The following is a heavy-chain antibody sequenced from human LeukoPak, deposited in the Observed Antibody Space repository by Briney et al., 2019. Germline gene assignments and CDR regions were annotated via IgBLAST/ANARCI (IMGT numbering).Heavy chain of an antibody. CDR1: GFTFSSYA. CDR3: ASPLLGGPTTKYYYMDV. D-gene: IGHD1-26*01. Sequence: GGSLRLSCAASGFTFSSYAMSWVRQAPGKGLEWVSAISGSGGSTYYADSVKGRFTISRDNSKNTLYLQMKSLRAEDTAVYYCASPLLGGPTTKYYYMDVWGKGTTVTVSS. J-gene: IGHJ6*03. CDR2: ISGSGGST. V-gene: IGHV3-23*01.